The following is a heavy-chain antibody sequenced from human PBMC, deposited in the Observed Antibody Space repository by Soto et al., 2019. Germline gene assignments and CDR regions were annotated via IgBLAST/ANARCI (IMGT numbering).Heavy chain of an antibody. J-gene: IGHJ3*02. D-gene: IGHD3-10*01. CDR1: GGSISSSSYY. V-gene: IGHV4-39*01. Sequence: QLQLQESGPGLVKPSETLSLTCTVSGGSISSSSYYWGWIRQPPGKGLEWIGSIYYSGSTYYNPSLESRVTIAVDTSKNQFSLKLSSVTAADTAVYYCARRDMVRDSPTWGAFDIWGQGTMVTVSS. CDR3: ARRDMVRDSPTWGAFDI. CDR2: IYYSGST.